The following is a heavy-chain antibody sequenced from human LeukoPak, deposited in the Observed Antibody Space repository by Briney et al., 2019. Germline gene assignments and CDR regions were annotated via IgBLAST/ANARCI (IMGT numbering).Heavy chain of an antibody. CDR2: IYSGGTT. V-gene: IGHV3-53*04. D-gene: IGHD5-18*01. CDR1: GFTFSSYS. J-gene: IGHJ4*02. CDR3: ARVDTVMAYYFDL. Sequence: PGGSLRLSCAASGFTFSSYSMNWVRQAPGKGLEWVSTIYSGGTTYYADSVMGRFTISRHNSRNTLYLQMNSLRAEDTAVCYCARVDTVMAYYFDLWGQGTLVTVSS.